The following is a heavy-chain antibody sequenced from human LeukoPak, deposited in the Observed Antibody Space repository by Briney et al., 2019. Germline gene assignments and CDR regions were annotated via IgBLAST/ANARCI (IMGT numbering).Heavy chain of an antibody. CDR2: ISSSSSYI. CDR3: ARDVDYYGSENWFDP. D-gene: IGHD3-10*01. CDR1: GFTFSSYS. Sequence: GGSLRLSCAASGFTFSSYSMNWVRQAPGKGLEWVSSISSSSSYIYYADSVKGRFTISRDNAKNTLYLQMNSLRAEDTAVYYCARDVDYYGSENWFDPWGQGTLVTVSS. J-gene: IGHJ5*02. V-gene: IGHV3-21*01.